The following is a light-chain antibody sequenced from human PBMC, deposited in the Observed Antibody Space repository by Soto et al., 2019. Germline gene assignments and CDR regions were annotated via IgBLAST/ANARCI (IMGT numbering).Light chain of an antibody. CDR1: QSILAY. CDR2: SAF. V-gene: IGKV1-39*01. J-gene: IGKJ1*01. CDR3: QQYNDWPT. Sequence: IQMTQSPSSLSASVGDRVTITCRASQSILAYLNWYQVKPGKAPKLLIYSAFSLQTGVPPRFSGSGSGTEFTLTISSLQSEDFAVYYCQQYNDWPTFGQGTKVDIK.